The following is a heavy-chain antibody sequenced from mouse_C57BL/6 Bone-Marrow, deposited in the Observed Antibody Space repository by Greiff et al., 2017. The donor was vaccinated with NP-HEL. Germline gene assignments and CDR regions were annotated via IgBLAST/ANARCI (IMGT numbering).Heavy chain of an antibody. CDR3: ARQNYPLYWYFDV. CDR1: GFTFSSYG. Sequence: VQLKESGGDLVKPGGSLKLSCAASGFTFSSYGMSWVRQTPDKRLEWVATISSGGSYTYYPDSVKGRFTISRDNAKNTLYLQMSSLKSEDTAMYYCARQNYPLYWYFDVWGTGTTVTVSS. V-gene: IGHV5-6*01. D-gene: IGHD6-1*01. CDR2: ISSGGSYT. J-gene: IGHJ1*03.